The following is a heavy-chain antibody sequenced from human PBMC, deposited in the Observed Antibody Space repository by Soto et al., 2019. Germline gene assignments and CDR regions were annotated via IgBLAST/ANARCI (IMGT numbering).Heavy chain of an antibody. J-gene: IGHJ6*02. Sequence: PSQTLSLTCAISGDSVSSNSAAWNWIRQSPSRGLEWLGRTYYRSKWYNDYAVSVKSRITINPDTSKNQFSLQLNSVTPEDTAVYYCARMFYFISTSCFPIGYYYYGMDVWGQGTTVTVSS. CDR3: ARMFYFISTSCFPIGYYYYGMDV. CDR2: TYYRSKWYN. CDR1: GDSVSSNSAA. V-gene: IGHV6-1*01. D-gene: IGHD2-2*01.